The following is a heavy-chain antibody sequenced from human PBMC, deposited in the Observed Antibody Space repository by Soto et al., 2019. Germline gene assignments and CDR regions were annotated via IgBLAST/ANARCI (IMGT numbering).Heavy chain of an antibody. J-gene: IGHJ4*02. D-gene: IGHD6-19*01. CDR1: GGSVSSGSYY. Sequence: QVQLQESGPGLVKPSETLSLTCTVSGGSVSSGSYYWSWIRQPPGKGLEWIGYIYYSGSTNYNPSLKSRVTISVDTSTNQFSLKLSSVTAADTAVYYCASSPGYSSGWYPFDYWGQGTLVTVSS. CDR3: ASSPGYSSGWYPFDY. V-gene: IGHV4-61*01. CDR2: IYYSGST.